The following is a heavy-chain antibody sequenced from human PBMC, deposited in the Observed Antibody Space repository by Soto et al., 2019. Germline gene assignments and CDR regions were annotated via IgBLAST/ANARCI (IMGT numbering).Heavy chain of an antibody. CDR3: ARGVGRGIQLWFPPIDY. CDR2: IYYSGST. V-gene: IGHV4-61*01. CDR1: GVSVRGGICY. D-gene: IGHD5-18*01. J-gene: IGHJ4*02. Sequence: SETLSLTCTVSGVSVRGGICYWSWNRQPPGKGMEWIGYIYYSGSTNYNPSLKSRVTISVDTSKNQFSLKLSSVTAADTAVYYCARGVGRGIQLWFPPIDYWGQGTLVTVSS.